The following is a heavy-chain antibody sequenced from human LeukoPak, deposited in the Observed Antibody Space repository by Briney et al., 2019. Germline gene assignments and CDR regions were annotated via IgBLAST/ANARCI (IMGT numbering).Heavy chain of an antibody. CDR3: ARATGYSYEVPY. V-gene: IGHV4-39*07. CDR2: IYYSGST. Sequence: SETLSLTCTVSGGSISSSSYYWVWIRQPPGKGLEWMGSIYYSGSTYYNPSLESRVTISVDTSNNQFFLRLTSVTAADTAVYYCARATGYSYEVPYWGQGTLVTVSS. D-gene: IGHD5-18*01. J-gene: IGHJ4*02. CDR1: GGSISSSSYY.